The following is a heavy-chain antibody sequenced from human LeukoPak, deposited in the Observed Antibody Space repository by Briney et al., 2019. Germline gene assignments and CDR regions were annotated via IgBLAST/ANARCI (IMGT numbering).Heavy chain of an antibody. Sequence: SGGSLGLSCAASGFTFSSYSMNWVRQAPGKGLEWVSSISSSSSYIYYADSVKGRFTISRDNAKNSLYLQMNSLRAGDTAVYYCATSMVRGDPYYYYGMDVWGQGTTVTVSS. J-gene: IGHJ6*02. V-gene: IGHV3-21*01. D-gene: IGHD3-10*01. CDR3: ATSMVRGDPYYYYGMDV. CDR1: GFTFSSYS. CDR2: ISSSSSYI.